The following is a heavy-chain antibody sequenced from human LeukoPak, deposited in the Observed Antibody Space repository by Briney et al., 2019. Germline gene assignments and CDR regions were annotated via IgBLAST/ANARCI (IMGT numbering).Heavy chain of an antibody. V-gene: IGHV3-23*01. Sequence: GGSLRLSCAASGSTFSSYAMSWVRQAPGKGLEWVSAISGSGGSTYYADSVKGRFTIYRDNSKNTLYLQMNSLRAEDTAVYYCAKDRSTLLYFDYWGQGTLVTVSS. CDR1: GSTFSSYA. CDR2: ISGSGGST. D-gene: IGHD3-16*02. J-gene: IGHJ4*02. CDR3: AKDRSTLLYFDY.